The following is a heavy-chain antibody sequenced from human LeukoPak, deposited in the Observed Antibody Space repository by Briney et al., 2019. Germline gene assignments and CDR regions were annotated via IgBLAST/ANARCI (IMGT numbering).Heavy chain of an antibody. CDR3: ASGPRYYYDSSAYFDY. J-gene: IGHJ4*02. D-gene: IGHD3-22*01. CDR1: GGSISSGGYY. Sequence: SETLSLTCTVSGGSISSGGYYWSWIRQHPGKGLEWIGYIYYSESTYYNPSLKSRVTISVDTSKNQFSLKLSSVTAADTAVYYCASGPRYYYDSSAYFDYWGQGTLVTVSS. V-gene: IGHV4-31*03. CDR2: IYYSEST.